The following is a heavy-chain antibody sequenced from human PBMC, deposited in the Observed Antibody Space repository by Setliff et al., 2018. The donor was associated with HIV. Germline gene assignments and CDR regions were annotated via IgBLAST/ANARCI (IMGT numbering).Heavy chain of an antibody. CDR3: ARGYLISGTQRSYYMDV. V-gene: IGHV1-8*03. CDR2: MNPNSGNT. J-gene: IGHJ6*03. D-gene: IGHD1-26*01. Sequence: ASVKVSCKASGYIFTSYDINWVRQATGQGLEWMGWMNPNSGNTGYAQKLQGRVTITRNTSINTAYMELSSLRSEDTAVYYCARGYLISGTQRSYYMDVWGKGTTVTVSS. CDR1: GYIFTSYD.